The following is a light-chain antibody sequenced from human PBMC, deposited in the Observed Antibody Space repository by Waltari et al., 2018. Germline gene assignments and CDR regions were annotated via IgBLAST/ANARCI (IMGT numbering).Light chain of an antibody. CDR2: GAS. CDR3: QQYNNWPPRIT. CDR1: QSVSSN. J-gene: IGKJ5*01. Sequence: EIVMTQSPATLSVSPGERATLSCRASQSVSSNLAWYQQKPGQAPRPLIHGASTRATRIPARFSGSGSGTEFTLTISSLQSEDFAVYYCQQYNNWPPRITFGQGTRLEIK. V-gene: IGKV3-15*01.